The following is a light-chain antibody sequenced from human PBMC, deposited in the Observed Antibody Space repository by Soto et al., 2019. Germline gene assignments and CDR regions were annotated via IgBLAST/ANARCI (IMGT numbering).Light chain of an antibody. J-gene: IGLJ1*01. CDR3: SSYTSSSTLGYV. CDR1: SSDVGGYNY. V-gene: IGLV2-14*01. Sequence: QSALTRPASVSGSPGQSITISCTGTSSDVGGYNYVSWYQQHPGKAPKLMIHDVSNRPSGVSNRFSGSKSGNTASLTISGLQAEDEADYYCSSYTSSSTLGYVFGIGTKVTV. CDR2: DVS.